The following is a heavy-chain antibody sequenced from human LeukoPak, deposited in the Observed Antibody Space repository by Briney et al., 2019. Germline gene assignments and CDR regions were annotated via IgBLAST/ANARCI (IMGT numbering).Heavy chain of an antibody. CDR2: IRVYNGDT. CDR1: GYTFTSYG. D-gene: IGHD5-24*01. CDR3: ARGGSRVTTINILDY. Sequence: ASVKVSCKPSGYTFTSYGINWVRQAPGQGLEWMGWIRVYNGDTNYAQKFKGRVTMTTDTSTNTAYMELRSLGSDDTAVYYCARGGSRVTTINILDYWGQGTLVIVSS. V-gene: IGHV1-18*01. J-gene: IGHJ4*02.